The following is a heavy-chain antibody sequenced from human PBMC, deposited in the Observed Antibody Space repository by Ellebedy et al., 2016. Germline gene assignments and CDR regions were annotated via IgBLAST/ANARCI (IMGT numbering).Heavy chain of an antibody. D-gene: IGHD5-18*01. Sequence: GESLKISXAASGFTFSSYWMSWVRQAPGKGLEWVANIKQDGSEKYYVDSVKGRFTISRDNAKNSLYLQMNSLRAEDTAVYYCARAPDTAMVLDYWGQGTLVTVSS. J-gene: IGHJ4*02. CDR1: GFTFSSYW. CDR3: ARAPDTAMVLDY. V-gene: IGHV3-7*01. CDR2: IKQDGSEK.